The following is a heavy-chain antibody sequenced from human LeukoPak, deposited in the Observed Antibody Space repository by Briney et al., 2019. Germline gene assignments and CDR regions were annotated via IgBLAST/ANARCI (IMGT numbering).Heavy chain of an antibody. D-gene: IGHD6-6*01. CDR3: ARGSSSTAYFDY. J-gene: IGHJ4*02. CDR1: GYTFTSYY. CDR2: INPSSGST. Sequence: GASLKVSCKASGYTFTSYYMHWVRQAPGQGLEWMGIINPSSGSTSYAQKFQGRVTMTRDTSTNTVYMELSSLRSEDTAVYYCARGSSSTAYFDYWGQGTLVTVSS. V-gene: IGHV1-46*01.